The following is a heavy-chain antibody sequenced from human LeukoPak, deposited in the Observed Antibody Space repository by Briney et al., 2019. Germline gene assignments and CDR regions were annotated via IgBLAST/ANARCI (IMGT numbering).Heavy chain of an antibody. CDR3: ARERLTMGIDY. V-gene: IGHV4-30-4*01. CDR1: GGSISSGDYY. Sequence: SETLSLTCTVSGGSISSGDYYWSWIRQPPGKGLEWIGYIYYSGSTYYNPSFKSRVTISVDTSKNQFSLKLSSVTAADTAVYYCARERLTMGIDYWGQGTLVTVSS. D-gene: IGHD7-27*01. CDR2: IYYSGST. J-gene: IGHJ4*02.